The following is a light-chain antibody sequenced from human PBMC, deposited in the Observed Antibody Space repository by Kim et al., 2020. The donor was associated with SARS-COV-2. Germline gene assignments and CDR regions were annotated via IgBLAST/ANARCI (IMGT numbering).Light chain of an antibody. CDR3: QAWDSSLVV. J-gene: IGLJ2*01. CDR2: QDS. Sequence: SVSPGQTASITCSGDKLGDKYACWYQQKPGQSPVLVIYQDSKRTSGIPERFSGSNSGNTATLTISGTQAMDEADYYCQAWDSSLVVFGGGTQLTVL. CDR1: KLGDKY. V-gene: IGLV3-1*01.